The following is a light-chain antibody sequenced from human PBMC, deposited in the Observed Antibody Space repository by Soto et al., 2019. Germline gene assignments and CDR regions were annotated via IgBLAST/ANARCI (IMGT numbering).Light chain of an antibody. V-gene: IGLV2-8*01. CDR2: EVN. CDR3: ISHAGTSNV. J-gene: IGLJ1*01. CDR1: SSDVGATDY. Sequence: QSALTQPPSASGSLGQSVAISCTGTSSDVGATDYVSWYQHHSGKAPKLLLYEVNKRPSGVPDRFSGSKSGNTASLTVSVLQADDEADYYCISHAGTSNVLGTGTKVTAL.